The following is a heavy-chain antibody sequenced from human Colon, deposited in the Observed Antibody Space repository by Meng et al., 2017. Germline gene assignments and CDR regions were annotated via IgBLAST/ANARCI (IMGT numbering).Heavy chain of an antibody. CDR1: GVSVSGGTYY. Sequence: SETLSLTCSVSGVSVSGGTYYWSWIRQPPGKGLEWIGHIHYSGSTNYNPSLKSRATFSVDTSKNLFSLEVNSVTAAHTAVYYCARGQDSAKVGYWGQGTLVTVSS. D-gene: IGHD5-18*01. V-gene: IGHV4-61*01. J-gene: IGHJ4*02. CDR3: ARGQDSAKVGY. CDR2: IHYSGST.